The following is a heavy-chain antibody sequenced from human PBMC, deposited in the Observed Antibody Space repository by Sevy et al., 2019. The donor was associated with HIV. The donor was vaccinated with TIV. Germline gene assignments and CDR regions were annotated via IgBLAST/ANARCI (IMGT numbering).Heavy chain of an antibody. J-gene: IGHJ4*02. Sequence: LGGSLRLSCAASGFTFSDYAMYWVRQAPGKGLEWVSTITSSSRYIYYADSVKGRFTISRDNAKNSLFLEMNSLTAEDTAVYYCAGGGGRDRSGGWGQGTLVTVSS. D-gene: IGHD3-10*01. CDR3: AGGGGRDRSGG. V-gene: IGHV3-21*06. CDR1: GFTFSDYA. CDR2: ITSSSRYI.